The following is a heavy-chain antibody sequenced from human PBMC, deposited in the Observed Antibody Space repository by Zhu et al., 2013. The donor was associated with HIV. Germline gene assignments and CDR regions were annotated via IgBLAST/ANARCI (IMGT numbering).Heavy chain of an antibody. V-gene: IGHV1-2*02. CDR3: ARDFTYYDFWSGYPDRFDP. CDR1: GYTFTDYY. Sequence: QVQLVQSGAEVKKPGASVKVSCKASGYTFTDYYIHWVRQAPGQGLEWMGWISPNSGGTKFAQKFQGRVTMTRDTSISSAYMELSRLRSDDTAVYYCARDFTYYDFWSGYPDRFDPWGQGTLVTVSS. CDR2: ISPNSGGT. J-gene: IGHJ5*02. D-gene: IGHD3-3*01.